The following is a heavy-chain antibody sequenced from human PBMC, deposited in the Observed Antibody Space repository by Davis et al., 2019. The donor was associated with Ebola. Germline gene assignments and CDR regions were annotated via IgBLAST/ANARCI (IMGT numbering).Heavy chain of an antibody. CDR3: AKAPTWSQINYYCFDY. CDR1: GGTFISYA. D-gene: IGHD3-10*01. V-gene: IGHV1-8*02. CDR2: MNPNSGNT. J-gene: IGHJ4*02. Sequence: ASVKVSCKASGGTFISYAISWVRQATGQGLEWMGWMNPNSGNTGYAQKFQGRVTMTRTTSISTSYMELSSLRSEETAIYYCAKAPTWSQINYYCFDYWGQGTLVAVSS.